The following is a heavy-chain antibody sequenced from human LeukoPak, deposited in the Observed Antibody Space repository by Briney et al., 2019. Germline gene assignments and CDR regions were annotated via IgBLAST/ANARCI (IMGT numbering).Heavy chain of an antibody. J-gene: IGHJ4*02. CDR3: ARVGHGSSPTFDY. CDR2: IYYSGST. CDR1: GGSISSYY. Sequence: SETLSLTCTVSGGSISSYYWSWIRQPPGKGLEWIGYIYYSGSTNYNPSLKSRVTISVDMSKNQFSLKLSSVTAADTAVYYCARVGHGSSPTFDYWGQGTLVTVSS. V-gene: IGHV4-59*01. D-gene: IGHD6-13*01.